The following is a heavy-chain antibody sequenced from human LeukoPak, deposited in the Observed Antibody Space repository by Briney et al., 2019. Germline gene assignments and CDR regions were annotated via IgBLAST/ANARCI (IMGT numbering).Heavy chain of an antibody. CDR1: GGSISRSSTHY. Sequence: PSETLSLTCTVSGGSISRSSTHYWGWIRQPPGKGLEWIGSINYSGSTYYNPSLKSRVTISVDTSKNPFSLNLSSVTAADTAVHYCAKKGDSGNYDIWGQGAMVTVSS. V-gene: IGHV4-39*01. J-gene: IGHJ3*02. CDR2: INYSGST. D-gene: IGHD1-26*01. CDR3: AKKGDSGNYDI.